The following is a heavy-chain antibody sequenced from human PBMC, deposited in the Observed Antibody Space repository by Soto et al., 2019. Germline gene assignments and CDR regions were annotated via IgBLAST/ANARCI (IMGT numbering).Heavy chain of an antibody. CDR2: ISAYNGNT. CDR1: GYTFTSYG. D-gene: IGHD2-2*01. V-gene: IGHV1-18*01. Sequence: GASVKVSCKASGYTFTSYGISWVRQAPGQGLERMGWISAYNGNTNYAQKFQGRVTITADESTNTAYMELSSLRSEDTAVYYCAREGLVLVPTTVNSDYYYYAMDVWGQGTTVTVSS. CDR3: AREGLVLVPTTVNSDYYYYAMDV. J-gene: IGHJ6*02.